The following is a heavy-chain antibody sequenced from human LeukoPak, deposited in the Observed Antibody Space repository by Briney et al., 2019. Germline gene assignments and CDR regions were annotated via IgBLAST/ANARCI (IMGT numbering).Heavy chain of an antibody. CDR2: IRYDGSNK. V-gene: IGHV3-30*02. CDR1: GFTFSSYG. J-gene: IGHJ4*02. Sequence: GGSLRLSCAASGFTFSSYGMHWVRQAPGKGLEGVAFIRYDGSNKYYADSVKGRFTISRDNSKNTLCLQMNSLRAEDTAVYYCAKDHLGYCSSTSCSGGSDYWGQGTLVTVSS. D-gene: IGHD2-2*01. CDR3: AKDHLGYCSSTSCSGGSDY.